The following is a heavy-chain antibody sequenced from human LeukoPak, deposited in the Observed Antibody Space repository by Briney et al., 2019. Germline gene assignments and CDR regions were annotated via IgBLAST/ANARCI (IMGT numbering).Heavy chain of an antibody. Sequence: GGSLRFSWAGPGFTFSSYGMPGVRKAPAKGLRGGAVIGYDGSNKYYADSVKGRFTISRDNSKNTLYLQMNSLRAEDTAVYYCARDGGGDSNYYYYYMDVWGKGTTVTVSS. CDR2: IGYDGSNK. CDR1: GFTFSSYG. CDR3: ARDGGGDSNYYYYYMDV. V-gene: IGHV3-33*01. D-gene: IGHD3-16*01. J-gene: IGHJ6*03.